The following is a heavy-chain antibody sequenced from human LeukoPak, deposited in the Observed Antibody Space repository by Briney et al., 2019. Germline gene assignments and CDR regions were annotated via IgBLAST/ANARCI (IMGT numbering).Heavy chain of an antibody. Sequence: SETLSLICTVSGDSITNYYWSWIRQPAGKQLEWIGRMYSSGSTHYNPSLKSRVTMSVDTSKNKFSLKLSSVTAADTAVYYCARDVGGGWFGFDYWGQGILVTVSS. CDR2: MYSSGST. J-gene: IGHJ4*02. V-gene: IGHV4-4*07. D-gene: IGHD6-19*01. CDR1: GDSITNYY. CDR3: ARDVGGGWFGFDY.